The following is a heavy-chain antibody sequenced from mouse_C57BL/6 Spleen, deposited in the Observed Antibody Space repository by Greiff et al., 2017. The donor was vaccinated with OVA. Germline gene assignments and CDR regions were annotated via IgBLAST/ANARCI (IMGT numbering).Heavy chain of an antibody. Sequence: VQLQASGAELVRPGASVTLSCKASGYTFTDYEMHWVKQTPVHGLEWIGAIDPETGGTAYNQKFKGKAILTADKSSSTAYMELRSLTSEDSAVYYCTRRDISGLKDFDYWGQGTTLTVSS. V-gene: IGHV1-15*01. CDR2: IDPETGGT. CDR3: TRRDISGLKDFDY. J-gene: IGHJ2*01. D-gene: IGHD3-2*02. CDR1: GYTFTDYE.